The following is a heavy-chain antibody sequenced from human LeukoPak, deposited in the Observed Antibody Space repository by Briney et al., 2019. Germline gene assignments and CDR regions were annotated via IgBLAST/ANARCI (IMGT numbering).Heavy chain of an antibody. CDR1: GGSISSYY. V-gene: IGHV4-4*07. D-gene: IGHD3-9*01. J-gene: IGHJ4*02. CDR2: IYTSGST. CDR3: ARPRYFDWPYTQGYFDY. Sequence: SETLSLTCTVSGGSISSYYWSWIRQPAGKGLEWIGRIYTSGSTNYNPSLKSRVTMSVDTSKNQFSLKLSSVTAADTAVYYCARPRYFDWPYTQGYFDYWGQGTLVTVSS.